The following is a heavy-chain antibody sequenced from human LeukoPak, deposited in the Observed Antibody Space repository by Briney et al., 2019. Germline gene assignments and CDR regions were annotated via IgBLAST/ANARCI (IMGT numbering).Heavy chain of an antibody. V-gene: IGHV1-2*02. CDR1: GYTFTGYY. CDR3: ARDGAYYYVSSSDNFDY. Sequence: ASVKVSCKASGYTFTGYYMHWVRQAPGQGLEWMGWINPNSGGTNYAQKFQGRVTMTRDTSISTAYMELSRLRSDDTAVYYCARDGAYYYVSSSDNFDYWGQGTLVTVSS. J-gene: IGHJ4*02. D-gene: IGHD3-22*01. CDR2: INPNSGGT.